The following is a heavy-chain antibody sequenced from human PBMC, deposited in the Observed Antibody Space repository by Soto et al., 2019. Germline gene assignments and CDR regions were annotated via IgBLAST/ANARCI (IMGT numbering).Heavy chain of an antibody. J-gene: IGHJ5*02. CDR2: IYYSGST. CDR1: GGSVSSGSYY. D-gene: IGHD3-3*01. V-gene: IGHV4-61*01. CDR3: ASATTNYDFWSGYPTNWFDP. Sequence: SETLSLTCTVSGGSVSSGSYYWSWIRQPPGKGLEWIGYIYYSGSTNYNPSLKSRVTISVDTSRNQFSLKLSSVTAADTVVYYCASATTNYDFWSGYPTNWFDPWGQGTLVTVCS.